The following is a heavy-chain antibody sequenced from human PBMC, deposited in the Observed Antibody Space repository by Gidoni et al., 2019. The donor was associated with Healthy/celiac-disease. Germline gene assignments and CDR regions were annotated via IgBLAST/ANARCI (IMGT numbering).Heavy chain of an antibody. J-gene: IGHJ4*02. D-gene: IGHD2-15*01. CDR2: INAGNGNT. CDR3: ARARNLGYCSGGSCYLDY. CDR1: GYTFTSYA. V-gene: IGHV1-3*01. Sequence: QVQLVQSGAEVKKPGASVKVSCQASGYTFTSYAMHWVRQAPGQRLELMGWINAGNGNTKYSQKFQGRVTITRDTSASTAYMELSSLRSEDTAVYYCARARNLGYCSGGSCYLDYWGQGTLVTVSS.